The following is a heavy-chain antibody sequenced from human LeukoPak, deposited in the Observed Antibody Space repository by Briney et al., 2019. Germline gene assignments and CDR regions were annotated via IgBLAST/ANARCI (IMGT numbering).Heavy chain of an antibody. V-gene: IGHV4-59*01. CDR3: AKGGPPGYYYDYYMDV. CDR1: GGFISSYY. J-gene: IGHJ6*03. CDR2: IYYSGST. Sequence: SETLSLTCTVSGGFISSYYWSWIRQPPGKGLEWIGYIYYSGSTNYNPSLKSRVTISVDTSKNQFSLKLSSVTAADTAVYYCAKGGPPGYYYDYYMDVWGKGTTVTISS.